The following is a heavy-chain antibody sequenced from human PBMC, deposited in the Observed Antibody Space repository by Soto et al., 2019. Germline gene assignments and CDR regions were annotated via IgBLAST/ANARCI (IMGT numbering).Heavy chain of an antibody. CDR3: ARTPGSRRYFDWLLGPGY. Sequence: GGSLRLSCAASGFTFSSYAMHWVRQAPGKGLEWVAVISYDGSNKYYADSVKGRFTISRDNSKNTLYLQMNSLRAEDTAVYYCARTPGSRRYFDWLLGPGYWGQGTLVTVSS. CDR2: ISYDGSNK. J-gene: IGHJ4*02. CDR1: GFTFSSYA. D-gene: IGHD3-9*01. V-gene: IGHV3-30-3*01.